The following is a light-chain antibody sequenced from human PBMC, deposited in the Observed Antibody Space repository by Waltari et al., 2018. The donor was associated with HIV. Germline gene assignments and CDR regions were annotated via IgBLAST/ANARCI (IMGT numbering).Light chain of an antibody. V-gene: IGLV6-57*02. CDR3: QSYDTNNQKVV. CDR2: END. Sequence: NFILTQPHSVSESPGKTVTISCTGSSGSIAGSYVQWYQQRPGSAPTTVIYENDERPPGVPVRFSGSIDRSSNSASLTISGLRTEDEADYYCQSYDTNNQKVVFGGGTTVTVL. CDR1: SGSIAGSY. J-gene: IGLJ2*01.